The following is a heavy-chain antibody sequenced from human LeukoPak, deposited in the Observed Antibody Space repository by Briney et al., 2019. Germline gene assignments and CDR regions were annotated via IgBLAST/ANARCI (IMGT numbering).Heavy chain of an antibody. CDR1: GFTFGDYA. CDR3: TRDRSDSSGWYGYYYYMDV. CDR2: IRSKAYGETT. V-gene: IGHV3-49*03. Sequence: GRSLRLSCTASGFTFGDYAMSWFRQAPGKGLEWVGFIRSKAYGETTEYAASVKGRFTISRDDSKSIAYLQMNSLKTEDTAVYYCTRDRSDSSGWYGYYYYMDVWGKGTTVTVSS. D-gene: IGHD6-19*01. J-gene: IGHJ6*03.